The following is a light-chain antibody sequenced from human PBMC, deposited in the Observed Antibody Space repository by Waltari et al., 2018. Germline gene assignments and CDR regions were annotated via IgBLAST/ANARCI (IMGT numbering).Light chain of an antibody. V-gene: IGKV3-15*01. CDR2: GAS. J-gene: IGKJ2*01. CDR1: QSINRY. CDR3: QQYNDRPPYT. Sequence: ETELTQSPATLSVSPGERATLTCRASQSINRYLAWYQQKPGQPPRLLIYGASKRAPGVPARFAGSGSRTEFTLTISSLQSEDIAVYYCQQYNDRPPYTFGQGTKLEIK.